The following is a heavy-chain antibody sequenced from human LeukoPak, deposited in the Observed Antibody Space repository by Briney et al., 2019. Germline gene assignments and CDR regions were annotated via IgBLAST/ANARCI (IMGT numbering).Heavy chain of an antibody. CDR3: ARDNWNSH. Sequence: PGGSLRLSCAASGFTFSTYWMHWVRQAPGKGLVWGSRVSSDGSTTNYADSVKGRFTISRDNAKDTLYLQMKSLRAEDTAVYYCARDNWNSHWGQGTLVTVSS. D-gene: IGHD1-7*01. J-gene: IGHJ4*02. V-gene: IGHV3-74*01. CDR2: VSSDGSTT. CDR1: GFTFSTYW.